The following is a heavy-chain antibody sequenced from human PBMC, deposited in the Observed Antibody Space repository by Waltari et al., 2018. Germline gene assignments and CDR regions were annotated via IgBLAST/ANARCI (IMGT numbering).Heavy chain of an antibody. J-gene: IGHJ6*03. V-gene: IGHV3-30*18. Sequence: QVQLVESGGGVVQPGRSLRLSCAASGFTFSSYGMHWVRQAPGKGLEWVAVISYDGSNKYYADSVKGRFTISRDNSKNTLYLQMNSRRAEDTAVYYCANLGYSSSWSSYYYYYYYYMDVWGKGTTVTISS. D-gene: IGHD6-13*01. CDR3: ANLGYSSSWSSYYYYYYYYMDV. CDR1: GFTFSSYG. CDR2: ISYDGSNK.